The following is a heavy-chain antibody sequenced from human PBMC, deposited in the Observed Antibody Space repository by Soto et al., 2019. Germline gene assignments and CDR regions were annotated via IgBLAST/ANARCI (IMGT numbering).Heavy chain of an antibody. Sequence: ASVKVSCKASGYTFGIYGLTWVRQAPGQGPEWMGWISPSSGRTKYAQKFQGRVTMTTQTSTNTAHMELRSLTSDDTAVYCCAIESVCSGPSCPWAYWGQGTLVTVSS. D-gene: IGHD2-15*01. J-gene: IGHJ4*02. V-gene: IGHV1-18*01. CDR2: ISPSSGRT. CDR3: AIESVCSGPSCPWAY. CDR1: GYTFGIYG.